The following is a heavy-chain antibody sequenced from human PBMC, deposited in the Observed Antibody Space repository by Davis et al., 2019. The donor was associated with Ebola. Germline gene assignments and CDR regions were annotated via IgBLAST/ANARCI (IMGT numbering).Heavy chain of an antibody. J-gene: IGHJ6*02. Sequence: ASVKVSCKASGYTFTSYAMHWVRQAPGQRLEWMGWINAGNGNTKYSQKFQGRVTITRDTSASTAYMELSSLRSEDTAVYYCARELVPAAIPPYYYYGMDVWGQGTTVTVSS. V-gene: IGHV1-3*01. CDR3: ARELVPAAIPPYYYYGMDV. CDR2: INAGNGNT. D-gene: IGHD2-2*02. CDR1: GYTFTSYA.